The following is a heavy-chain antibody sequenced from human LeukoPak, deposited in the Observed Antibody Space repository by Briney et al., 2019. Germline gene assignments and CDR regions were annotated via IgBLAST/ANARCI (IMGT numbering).Heavy chain of an antibody. CDR1: RFTLSDAW. CDR2: IRSRSAGGTT. D-gene: IGHD3-10*01. Sequence: GESLRLSCAASRFTLSDAWLSWVRQAPGRGLEWVGRIRSRSAGGTTDYTAPVKGRFTISRDDSKSTLYLQMNSLKTEDTAVYYCTAYYYGSGSYYNVEWFDPWGPGTLVTVSS. V-gene: IGHV3-15*01. J-gene: IGHJ5*02. CDR3: TAYYYGSGSYYNVEWFDP.